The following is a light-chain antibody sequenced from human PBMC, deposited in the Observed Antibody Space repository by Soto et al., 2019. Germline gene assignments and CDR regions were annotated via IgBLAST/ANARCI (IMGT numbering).Light chain of an antibody. J-gene: IGLJ2*01. CDR1: SSDVGGSNS. V-gene: IGLV2-14*01. CDR2: EVS. Sequence: QSALTRPASVSGSPGQSITISCTGTSSDVGGSNSVSWYQQHPGKAPKLIIYEVSNRPSGVSNRFSGSKSGNTASLTISGLQAEDETDYYCSSYTSTNTIVFGGGTKLTVL. CDR3: SSYTSTNTIV.